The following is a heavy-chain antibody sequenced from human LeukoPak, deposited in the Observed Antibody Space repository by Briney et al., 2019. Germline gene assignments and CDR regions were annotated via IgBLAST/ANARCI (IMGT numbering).Heavy chain of an antibody. Sequence: GGSLRLSCAASGFTFSGSAMHWVRQASGKGLEWVGRIRSKANSYATAYAASVKGRFTIPRDDSKNTAYLQMNSLKTEDTAVYYCTRNPDYYDILDYWGQGTLVTVSS. CDR3: TRNPDYYDILDY. CDR2: IRSKANSYAT. D-gene: IGHD3-22*01. V-gene: IGHV3-73*01. CDR1: GFTFSGSA. J-gene: IGHJ4*02.